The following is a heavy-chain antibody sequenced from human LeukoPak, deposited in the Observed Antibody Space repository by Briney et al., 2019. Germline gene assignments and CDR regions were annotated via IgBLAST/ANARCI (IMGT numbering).Heavy chain of an antibody. V-gene: IGHV3-30*18. Sequence: PGGSLRLSCAASGFTFSSYGTHWVRQAPGKGLEWVAVISYDGSNKYYADSVKGRFTISRDNSKNTLYLQMNSLRAEDTAVYYCAKNPPSRSGRDYYFDYWGQGTLVTVSS. D-gene: IGHD3-10*01. CDR3: AKNPPSRSGRDYYFDY. CDR1: GFTFSSYG. CDR2: ISYDGSNK. J-gene: IGHJ4*02.